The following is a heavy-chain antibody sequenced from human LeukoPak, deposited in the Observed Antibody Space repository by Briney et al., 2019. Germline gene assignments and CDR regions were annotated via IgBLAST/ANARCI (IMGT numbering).Heavy chain of an antibody. CDR3: ARKYCSGGDCYSNY. D-gene: IGHD2-15*01. CDR2: IYYGGST. Sequence: SETLSLTCTVSGGSISSSGYYWGWIRQPPGKGLEWIGSIYYGGSTYYNPSLKSRVAISVDTSKNQFFLKLSSVTAADTAMYYCARKYCSGGDCYSNYWGQGTLVTVSS. V-gene: IGHV4-39*01. CDR1: GGSISSSGYY. J-gene: IGHJ4*02.